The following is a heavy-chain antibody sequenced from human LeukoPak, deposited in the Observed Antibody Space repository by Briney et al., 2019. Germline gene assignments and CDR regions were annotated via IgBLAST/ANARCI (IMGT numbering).Heavy chain of an antibody. CDR1: GFTFSKAW. J-gene: IGHJ4*02. Sequence: NPGGSLRLSCAVSGFTFSKAWMSWVRQAPGKGLEWVGRIKTTSDGGPTDYAAFVEGRFTISRDDSKNTLYLQMNSLKIEDTAVYYCTTGIDYGGGYWGQGTLVTVSS. CDR2: IKTTSDGGPT. D-gene: IGHD4/OR15-4a*01. CDR3: TTGIDYGGGY. V-gene: IGHV3-15*01.